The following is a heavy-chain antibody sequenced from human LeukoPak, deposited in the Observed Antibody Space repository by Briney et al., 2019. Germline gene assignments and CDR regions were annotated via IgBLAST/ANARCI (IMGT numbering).Heavy chain of an antibody. CDR1: GFTLGNHG. CDR3: ARHRGSVFEGYMDV. Sequence: GTSLRLFCAASGFTLGNHGMHWVRQAPGKGLEWVAIIFSNGVNKYCADSMKGRFTISRDTSKNTLFLEMERLRTEDTAVDYCARHRGSVFEGYMDVWGKGTTVTVSS. J-gene: IGHJ6*03. D-gene: IGHD2-8*01. CDR2: IFSNGVNK. V-gene: IGHV3-33*01.